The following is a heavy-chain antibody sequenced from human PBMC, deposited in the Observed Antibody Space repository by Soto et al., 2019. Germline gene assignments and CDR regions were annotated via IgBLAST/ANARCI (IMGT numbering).Heavy chain of an antibody. J-gene: IGHJ5*02. CDR2: IYWDDDK. CDR3: AHKDDSSGYWNP. Sequence: QITLKESGPTLVKPTQTLTLTCTFSGFSLSTSGVGVGWIRQPPGKALEWLALIYWDDDKRYSPSLKSRLTITNDTSKNRVVLTMTNMDPVDTATDYCAHKDDSSGYWNPWGQGTLVTVSS. V-gene: IGHV2-5*02. CDR1: GFSLSTSGVG. D-gene: IGHD3-22*01.